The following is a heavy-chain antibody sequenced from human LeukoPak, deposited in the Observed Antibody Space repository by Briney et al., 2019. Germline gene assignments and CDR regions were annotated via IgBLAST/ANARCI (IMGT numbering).Heavy chain of an antibody. CDR1: GASINSDTYY. D-gene: IGHD1/OR15-1a*01. CDR3: ARYQTGTMFAV. J-gene: IGHJ4*02. Sequence: PSETLSLTCAVSGASINSDTYYWGWIRQPPGKGLEWIGTHSHSGSAYYNPSLRSRITMSLDTSENQLSLKLYSVTAADTAIYYCARYQTGTMFAVWGQGTLVTISS. CDR2: HSHSGSA. V-gene: IGHV4-39*07.